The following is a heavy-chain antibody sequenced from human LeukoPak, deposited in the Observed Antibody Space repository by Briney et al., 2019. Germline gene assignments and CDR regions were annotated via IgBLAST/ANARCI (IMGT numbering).Heavy chain of an antibody. CDR1: GGSFSGYY. D-gene: IGHD2-2*01. CDR2: INHSGST. CDR3: ARGSSTVDY. J-gene: IGHJ4*02. Sequence: SETLSLTCAVYGGSFSGYYWSWIRQPPGKGLEWIGEINHSGSTNYIPSLKSRVTISVDTSKNQFSLKLSSVTAADTAVYYCARGSSTVDYWGQGTLVTVSS. V-gene: IGHV4-34*01.